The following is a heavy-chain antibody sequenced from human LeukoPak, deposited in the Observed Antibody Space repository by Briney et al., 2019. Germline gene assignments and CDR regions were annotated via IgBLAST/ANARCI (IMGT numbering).Heavy chain of an antibody. CDR2: LYYTGST. V-gene: IGHV4-59*01. CDR3: ARVALNSSPDF. J-gene: IGHJ4*02. Sequence: SETPSLTCSVSGGSMDGYYWSWIRQSPGKGLEWIGYLYYTGSTNYNPSLRSRVIMSVDTSKNQFSLKLSSVTAADTAVYYCARVALNSSPDFWGQGTLVTVSS. D-gene: IGHD5-24*01. CDR1: GGSMDGYY.